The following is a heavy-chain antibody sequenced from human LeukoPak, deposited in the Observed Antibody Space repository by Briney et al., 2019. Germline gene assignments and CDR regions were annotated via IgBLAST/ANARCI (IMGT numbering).Heavy chain of an antibody. CDR3: ARESYSSSSEILFDY. CDR1: GFTVSSNY. Sequence: GGSLRLSCAASGFTVSSNYMSWVRQAPGKGLEWVSVIYSGGSTYYADSVKGRFTISRDNSKNTLYLQMNSLRAEDTAVYYCARESYSSSSEILFDYWGQGTLVTVSS. J-gene: IGHJ4*02. CDR2: IYSGGST. V-gene: IGHV3-66*01. D-gene: IGHD6-6*01.